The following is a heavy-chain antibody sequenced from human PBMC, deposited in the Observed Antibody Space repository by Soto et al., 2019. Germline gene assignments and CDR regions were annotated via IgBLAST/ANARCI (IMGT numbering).Heavy chain of an antibody. J-gene: IGHJ4*02. CDR2: INPNSGGT. CDR3: ARGGIAAPADY. D-gene: IGHD6-13*01. CDR1: GYTFTGYY. Sequence: ASVKVSCKASGYTFTGYYMHWVRQAPGQGLEWMGWINPNSGGTSYAQKFQGRVTMTRDTSISTAYMELSRLRSDDTAVYYCARGGIAAPADYWGQGTLVTVSS. V-gene: IGHV1-2*02.